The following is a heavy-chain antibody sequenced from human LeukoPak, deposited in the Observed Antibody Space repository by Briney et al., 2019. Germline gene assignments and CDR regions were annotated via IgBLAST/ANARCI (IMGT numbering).Heavy chain of an antibody. CDR2: LSGSGGNT. Sequence: QPGGSLRLSCAASEFTFSNYAMSWVRQAPGKGPEWVSTLSGSGGNTFYADSVKGRFTISRDNSKNTLYLQMNSLRAEDTAVYYCAKAGNPGVRSIFGGVPQGTGTKYHFDNWGQGTLVTVSS. V-gene: IGHV3-23*01. J-gene: IGHJ4*02. CDR3: AKAGNPGVRSIFGGVPQGTGTKYHFDN. D-gene: IGHD3-16*01. CDR1: EFTFSNYA.